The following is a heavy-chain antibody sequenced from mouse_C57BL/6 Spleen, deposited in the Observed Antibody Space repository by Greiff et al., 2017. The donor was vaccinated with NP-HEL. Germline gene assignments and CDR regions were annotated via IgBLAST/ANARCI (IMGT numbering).Heavy chain of an antibody. Sequence: EVQLVESGGGLVKPGGSLKLSCAASGFTFSSYAMSWVRQTPEKRLEWVATISDGGSYTYYPDNVKGRFTISRDNAKNNLYLQMSHLKSEDTAMYYGARAGLSTMVTSGGGQGTSVTVSS. CDR1: GFTFSSYA. J-gene: IGHJ4*01. V-gene: IGHV5-4*01. D-gene: IGHD2-1*01. CDR3: ARAGLSTMVTSG. CDR2: ISDGGSYT.